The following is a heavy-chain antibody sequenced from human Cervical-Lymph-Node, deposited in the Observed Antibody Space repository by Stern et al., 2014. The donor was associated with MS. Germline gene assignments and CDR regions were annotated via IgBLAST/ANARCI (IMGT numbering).Heavy chain of an antibody. CDR1: GGSITNIHY. CDR2: IYTSGST. CDR3: ARLGNYFDS. V-gene: IGHV4-61*02. D-gene: IGHD3-10*01. Sequence: QVQLQESGPGLVKPSQTLSLTCTVSGGSITNIHYWSWVRQPAGKGLEWIGRIYTSGSTNYNPSLASRVTISIDTSNQFSLRLTSVTAADTAVYYCARLGNYFDSWGRGTLVTVSS. J-gene: IGHJ4*02.